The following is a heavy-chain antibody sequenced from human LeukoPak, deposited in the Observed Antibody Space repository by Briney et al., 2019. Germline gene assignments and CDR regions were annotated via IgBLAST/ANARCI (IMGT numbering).Heavy chain of an antibody. J-gene: IGHJ6*02. D-gene: IGHD1-20*01. CDR1: GFTFSDYY. V-gene: IGHV3-11*01. CDR3: ARDMSPVITAFVGDYYGMDV. Sequence: PGGSLRLSCAASGFTFSDYYMSWIRQAPGKGLEWVAYISTTGVILYYADSVKGRFTISRDNAQNALYLEMNTLRAEDTAVYYCARDMSPVITAFVGDYYGMDVWGQGTPVTVSS. CDR2: ISTTGVIL.